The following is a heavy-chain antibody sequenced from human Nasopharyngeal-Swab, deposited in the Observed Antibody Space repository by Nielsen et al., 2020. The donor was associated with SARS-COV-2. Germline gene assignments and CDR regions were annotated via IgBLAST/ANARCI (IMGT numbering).Heavy chain of an antibody. D-gene: IGHD6-13*01. Sequence: GESLKISCAASGFTFSSFWMNWVRQAPGKGLEWVANIKQDGSEKYYVDSVKGRFTISRDNAKNSLYLQMNSLRAENTAVYYCAREIAGTVYDPWGQGTLVTVSS. CDR1: GFTFSSFW. CDR3: AREIAGTVYDP. V-gene: IGHV3-7*03. J-gene: IGHJ5*02. CDR2: IKQDGSEK.